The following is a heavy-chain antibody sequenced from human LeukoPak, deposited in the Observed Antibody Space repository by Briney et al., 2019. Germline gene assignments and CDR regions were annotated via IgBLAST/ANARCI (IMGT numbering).Heavy chain of an antibody. CDR1: GDSISNSFW. V-gene: IGHV4-4*02. Sequence: SETLSLTCTVSGDSISNSFWWSWVRQPPGKGLDWIGEISHTGSTKYNPSLKNRVTISRDSSKNQFSLKLNSVTAADTAVYYCARHYGPWGQGTLVTVSS. CDR2: ISHTGST. CDR3: ARHYGP. J-gene: IGHJ4*02. D-gene: IGHD3-16*01.